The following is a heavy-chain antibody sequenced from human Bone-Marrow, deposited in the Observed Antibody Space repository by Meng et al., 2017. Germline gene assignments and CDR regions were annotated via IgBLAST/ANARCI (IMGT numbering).Heavy chain of an antibody. CDR2: MYYSGNI. CDR3: ARHKGHSYGYLYFDY. CDR1: GDSISSSNYY. J-gene: IGHJ4*02. D-gene: IGHD5-18*01. V-gene: IGHV4-39*01. Sequence: QVQLQESGPGLVKPSGTLSLTCAVSGDSISSSNYYLGWIRQPPGKGLEWIGSMYYSGNIYYNPSLKSRVTISVDTSKNQFSLKVSSVTAADTAVFYCARHKGHSYGYLYFDYWGQGALVTVSS.